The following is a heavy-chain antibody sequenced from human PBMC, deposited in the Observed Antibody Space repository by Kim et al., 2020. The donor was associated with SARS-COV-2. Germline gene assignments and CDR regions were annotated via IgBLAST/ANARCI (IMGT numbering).Heavy chain of an antibody. V-gene: IGHV4-39*01. J-gene: IGHJ5*02. CDR1: GGPISSSNYY. CDR3: ARHRKKPDWVDP. Sequence: SETLSLTCTVSGGPISSSNYYWGWIRQPPGKGLEWIGSMYYSGSTYYNPSLKSRVTISVDTSENQFSLKLSSVTAADTAVYYCARHRKKPDWVDPWGQGTLVTVSS. CDR2: MYYSGST.